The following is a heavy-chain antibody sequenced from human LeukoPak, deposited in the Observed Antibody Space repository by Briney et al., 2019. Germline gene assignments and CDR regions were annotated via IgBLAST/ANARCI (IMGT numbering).Heavy chain of an antibody. D-gene: IGHD6-19*01. CDR3: AKEQMMYSSSPFDY. V-gene: IGHV3-23*01. CDR2: ISTGGVNT. CDR1: GFTFNTYA. J-gene: IGHJ4*02. Sequence: GGSLRLSCAASGFTFNTYAMSWVRQAPGKGLEWVSAISTGGVNTYYTDSVKGRFTISRDNSKNTLYPQMNSLRAEDTAVYFCAKEQMMYSSSPFDYWGQGTLVTVSA.